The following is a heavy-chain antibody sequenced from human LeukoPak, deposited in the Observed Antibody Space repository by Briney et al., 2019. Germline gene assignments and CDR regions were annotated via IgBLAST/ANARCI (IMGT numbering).Heavy chain of an antibody. CDR2: ISSSSTI. CDR3: ARDPFEH. J-gene: IGHJ1*01. Sequence: GGSQRLSCAASGLTLSDYYMNWVRQAPGKGLEWVSSISSSSTIYYADSVKGRFTVSGDNAKNSLYLQMNSLRAEDTAVYYCARDPFEHWGQGTLVTVSS. V-gene: IGHV3-69-1*01. CDR1: GLTLSDYY.